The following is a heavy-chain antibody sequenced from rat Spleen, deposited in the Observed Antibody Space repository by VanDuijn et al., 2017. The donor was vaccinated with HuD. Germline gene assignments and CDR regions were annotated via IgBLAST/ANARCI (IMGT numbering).Heavy chain of an antibody. CDR1: GFTFSDYY. Sequence: EVQLVESGGGLVQPGRSLKLSCAASGFTFSDYYMAWVRQAPKKGLEWVASISYEGSSTYYRDSVKGRFTISRDNAKSTLSLQMDSLRSEETATYYCARRHYGYTDYFDYWGQGVMVTVSS. J-gene: IGHJ2*01. CDR3: ARRHYGYTDYFDY. CDR2: ISYEGSST. D-gene: IGHD1-9*01. V-gene: IGHV5-22*01.